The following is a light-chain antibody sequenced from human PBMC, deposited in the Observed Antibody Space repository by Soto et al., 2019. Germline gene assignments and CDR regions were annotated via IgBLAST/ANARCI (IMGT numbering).Light chain of an antibody. V-gene: IGLV2-11*01. J-gene: IGLJ2*01. CDR3: CSYAGSYTWV. CDR1: SSDVGGYNY. Sequence: QSALTQPRSVSGSPGQSVTISCTGTSSDVGGYNYVSWYQQHPGKVPKLMIYDVSKRPSGIPDRFSGSKSGNTASLTISGLQAEDGADYYCCSYAGSYTWVFGGGTKLTVL. CDR2: DVS.